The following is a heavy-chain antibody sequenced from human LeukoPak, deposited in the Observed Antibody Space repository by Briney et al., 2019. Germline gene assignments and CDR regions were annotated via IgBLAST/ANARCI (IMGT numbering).Heavy chain of an antibody. CDR3: AKDLGGDYYDSSGYSDY. CDR2: ISGSGGST. J-gene: IGHJ4*02. Sequence: GGSLRLSCAASGFTFSSYWMNWVRQAPGKGLEWVSAISGSGGSTYYADSVKGRFTISRDNSKNTLYLQMNSLRAEDTAVYYCAKDLGGDYYDSSGYSDYWGQGTLVTVSS. V-gene: IGHV3-23*01. CDR1: GFTFSSYW. D-gene: IGHD3-22*01.